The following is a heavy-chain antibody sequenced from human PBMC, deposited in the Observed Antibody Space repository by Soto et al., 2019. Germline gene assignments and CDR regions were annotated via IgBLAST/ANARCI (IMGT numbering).Heavy chain of an antibody. CDR3: ARSGRSNYYYGFDV. D-gene: IGHD1-26*01. V-gene: IGHV1-18*01. CDR2: ISAYAGNT. J-gene: IGHJ6*02. CDR1: AYTFSTYG. Sequence: ASVKVSFKASAYTFSTYGITWVRQAPGQGLEWMGWISAYAGNTNYAQKFQGRVTMTTDTPTSTAYMELRSLRSDDTAVYYCARSGRSNYYYGFDVWGQGTTVTVSS.